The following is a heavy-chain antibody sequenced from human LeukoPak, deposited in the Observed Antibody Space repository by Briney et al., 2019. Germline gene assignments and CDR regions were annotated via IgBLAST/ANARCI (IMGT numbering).Heavy chain of an antibody. Sequence: GGSLRLSCAASGFTFSSYAMSWVRQAPGKGLEWVSDIRGSGGRTYYVDSVKGRFTISRDNSKNTLYLQMNSLRAEDTAVYYCAKDPQPGSGYSYVDCWGQGTLVTVSS. V-gene: IGHV3-23*01. CDR3: AKDPQPGSGYSYVDC. CDR2: IRGSGGRT. CDR1: GFTFSSYA. J-gene: IGHJ4*02. D-gene: IGHD3-3*01.